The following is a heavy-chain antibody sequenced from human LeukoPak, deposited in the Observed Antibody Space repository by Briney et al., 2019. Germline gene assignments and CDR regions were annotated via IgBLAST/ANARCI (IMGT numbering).Heavy chain of an antibody. CDR3: ARDSLYQQLSSYGMDV. CDR2: IMQDGSEK. D-gene: IGHD2-2*01. J-gene: IGHJ6*02. Sequence: GGSLRLSCAASAFTFSDYYMSWIRQAPGKGLEWVANIMQDGSEKFYVDSVKGRFTISRDNAKNSLYLQMHSLRAEDTAVYYCARDSLYQQLSSYGMDVWGQGTTVTVSS. CDR1: AFTFSDYY. V-gene: IGHV3-7*01.